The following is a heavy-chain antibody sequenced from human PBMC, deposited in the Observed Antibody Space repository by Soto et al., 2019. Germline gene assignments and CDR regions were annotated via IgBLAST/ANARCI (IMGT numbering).Heavy chain of an antibody. Sequence: PGGSLRLSCTASGFTFSSYWMSWVRQAPGKEQERVANIKQDGSEKYYVDSVKGRFTISRDNAKNSLYLQMNSLRAEDTAVYYCARALLNDYIWGSYRYTFYFDYWGQGTLVTVSS. CDR1: GFTFSSYW. D-gene: IGHD3-16*02. CDR2: IKQDGSEK. CDR3: ARALLNDYIWGSYRYTFYFDY. J-gene: IGHJ4*02. V-gene: IGHV3-7*01.